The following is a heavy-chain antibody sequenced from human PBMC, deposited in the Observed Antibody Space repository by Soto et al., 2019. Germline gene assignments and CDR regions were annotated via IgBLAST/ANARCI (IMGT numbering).Heavy chain of an antibody. CDR1: GGSFSGYY. V-gene: IGHV4-34*01. Sequence: PSETLSLTCAVYGGSFSGYYWSWIRQPPGKGLEWIGEINHSGSTNYIPSLKSRVTISVDTSKNQFSLKLSSVTAADTAVYYCARSSVEQQLNTHWYFDLWGRGTLVTVSS. J-gene: IGHJ2*01. CDR3: ARSSVEQQLNTHWYFDL. CDR2: INHSGST. D-gene: IGHD6-13*01.